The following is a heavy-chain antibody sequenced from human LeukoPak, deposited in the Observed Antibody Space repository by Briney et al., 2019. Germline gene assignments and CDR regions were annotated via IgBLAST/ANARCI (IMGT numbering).Heavy chain of an antibody. D-gene: IGHD5-12*01. V-gene: IGHV4-39*07. CDR3: ARVWIVATISGAFDI. Sequence: SETLSLTCTVSGRSISSSSYYWGWIRQPPGKGLEWIGSIYYSGSTYYNPSLKSRVTISVDTFKNQFSLKLSSVTAADTAVYYCARVWIVATISGAFDIWGQGTMVTVSS. CDR1: GRSISSSSYY. CDR2: IYYSGST. J-gene: IGHJ3*02.